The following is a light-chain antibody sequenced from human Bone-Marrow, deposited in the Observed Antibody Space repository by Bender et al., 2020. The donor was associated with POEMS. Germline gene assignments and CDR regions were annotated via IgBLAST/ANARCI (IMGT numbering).Light chain of an antibody. CDR1: NSNIGTNA. J-gene: IGLJ3*02. V-gene: IGLV1-44*01. Sequence: QSVLTQPPSASGTPGQRVTISCSGSNSNIGTNAVNWYQQFPGTAPKLLIYSDNQRPSGVPDRFYAFKSGTSASLAISGLQSEDEADYYCCSNAPSTTWVFGGGTKLTVL. CDR2: SDN. CDR3: CSNAPSTTWV.